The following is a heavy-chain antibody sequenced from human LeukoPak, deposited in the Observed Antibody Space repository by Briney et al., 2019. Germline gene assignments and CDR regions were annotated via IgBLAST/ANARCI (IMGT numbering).Heavy chain of an antibody. CDR1: GGSISSGNYY. CDR3: ARGRWDSSGYYTDY. J-gene: IGHJ4*02. D-gene: IGHD3-22*01. CDR2: IYYSGST. Sequence: SETLSLTCTVSGGSISSGNYYWSWIRQHPGKGLEWIGYIYYSGSTYYNPSLKSRVTISVDTSKNQFSLNLSSVTAADTAVYYCARGRWDSSGYYTDYWGQGTLVTVSS. V-gene: IGHV4-31*03.